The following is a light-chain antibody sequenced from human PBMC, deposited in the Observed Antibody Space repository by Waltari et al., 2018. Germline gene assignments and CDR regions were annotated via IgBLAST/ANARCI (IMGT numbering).Light chain of an antibody. J-gene: IGLJ3*02. CDR2: LNSDGSH. CDR3: QTWGTGPWV. V-gene: IGLV4-69*01. CDR1: SGHSSYA. Sequence: QLVLTQSPSASASLGASVKLTCTPSSGHSSYAIAWHQQQPEKGPRYLMKLNSDGSHSKGDGIPDRFSGSSSGAVRYLTISSLQSEDEADYYCQTWGTGPWVFGGGTKLTVL.